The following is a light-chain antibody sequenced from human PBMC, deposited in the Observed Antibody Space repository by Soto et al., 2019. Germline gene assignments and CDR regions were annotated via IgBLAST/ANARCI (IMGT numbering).Light chain of an antibody. Sequence: DIQMTQSPSSLSASVGDRVTIACQSSHDVSRNLNWFQQKPGEAPKLLIYDASNLERGVSSRFSGSGSGTDFTLTISSLQPEDVATYYCQQYNSMLSFGGGTEVEMK. J-gene: IGKJ4*01. V-gene: IGKV1-33*01. CDR3: QQYNSMLS. CDR2: DAS. CDR1: HDVSRN.